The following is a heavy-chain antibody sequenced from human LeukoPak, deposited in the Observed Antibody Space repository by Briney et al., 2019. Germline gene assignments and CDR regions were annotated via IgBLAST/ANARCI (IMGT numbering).Heavy chain of an antibody. CDR3: SANYCSGTNCYYY. V-gene: IGHV3-73*01. CDR1: GFTFSGSA. CDR2: IRSKTNSYAT. J-gene: IGHJ4*02. Sequence: GGSLRLSCAASGFTFSGSAMHWVRQASGKGLEWVGRIRSKTNSYATAYAASVKGRFTISRDDSKNTAYLQMNSLKTEDAAVYYCSANYCSGTNCYYYWGQGTLITVSS. D-gene: IGHD2-15*01.